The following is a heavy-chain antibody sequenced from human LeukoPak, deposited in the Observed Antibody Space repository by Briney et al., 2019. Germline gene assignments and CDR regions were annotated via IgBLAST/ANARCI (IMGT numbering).Heavy chain of an antibody. Sequence: PGGSLRLSCAASGFTFSTYAMSWVRQAPGKGLEWVSVIYSGGSTYYADSVKGRFTISRDNSKNTLYLQMNSLRAEDTAVYYCAREWRYTGYSSGWETGNFDYWGQGTLVTVSS. J-gene: IGHJ4*02. D-gene: IGHD6-19*01. V-gene: IGHV3-66*01. CDR1: GFTFSTYA. CDR2: IYSGGST. CDR3: AREWRYTGYSSGWETGNFDY.